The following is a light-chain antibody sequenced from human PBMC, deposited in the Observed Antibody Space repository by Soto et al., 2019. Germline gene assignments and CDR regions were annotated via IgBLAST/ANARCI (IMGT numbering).Light chain of an antibody. V-gene: IGLV2-11*01. J-gene: IGLJ1*01. CDR3: SSYAGSYTWI. CDR1: RRDIAVYSY. Sequence: QSGLTQPRSVSGSAGQSVTVSCNGTRRDIAVYSYVSWCQQHPGQAPQLLIYDVTKRPSGVPDRFSGSKSGNTAALAISGLQAEDEAEYFCSSYAGSYTWIFGSGTNVTVL. CDR2: DVT.